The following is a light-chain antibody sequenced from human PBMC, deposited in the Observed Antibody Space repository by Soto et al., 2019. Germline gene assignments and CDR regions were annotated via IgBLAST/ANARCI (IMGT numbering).Light chain of an antibody. J-gene: IGKJ4*01. CDR3: QQYNNWPLT. Sequence: EIVLTQSPATLSVSPGDRATLSCRASQSVRSDLAWLQQKPGQAPRLLIYDASTRATGIPARFSGSVSGTEFTLPISSLQSEDFAISYCQQYNNWPLTFGGGTKVEIK. V-gene: IGKV3-15*01. CDR1: QSVRSD. CDR2: DAS.